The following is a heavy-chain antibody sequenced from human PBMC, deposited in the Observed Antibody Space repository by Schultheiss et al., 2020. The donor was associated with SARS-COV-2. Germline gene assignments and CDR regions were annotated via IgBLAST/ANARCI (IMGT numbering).Heavy chain of an antibody. J-gene: IGHJ4*02. CDR1: GGSFSGYY. V-gene: IGHV4-34*01. D-gene: IGHD5-18*01. CDR3: ARGDYTYGRFDY. Sequence: SETLSLTCAVYGGSFSGYYWSWIRQPPGKGLEWIGEINHSGSTNYNPSLKSRVTISVDTSKNQFSLKLTSVTAADTAIYYCARGDYTYGRFDYWGQGTLVTVS. CDR2: INHSGST.